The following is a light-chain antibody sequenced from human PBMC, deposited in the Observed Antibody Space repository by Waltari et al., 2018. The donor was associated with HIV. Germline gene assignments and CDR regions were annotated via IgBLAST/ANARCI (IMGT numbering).Light chain of an antibody. J-gene: IGKJ1*01. CDR2: KAS. CDR1: QSISSW. Sequence: DIQMTQSPSPLSASVGDGVTITCQASQSISSWLAWYQQKPGKAPKLLIYKASNLESGVPYRFSGSGSGTEFTLTISGLQPDDVATYYCLQYVTYSRTFSQGTRVEIK. CDR3: LQYVTYSRT. V-gene: IGKV1-5*03.